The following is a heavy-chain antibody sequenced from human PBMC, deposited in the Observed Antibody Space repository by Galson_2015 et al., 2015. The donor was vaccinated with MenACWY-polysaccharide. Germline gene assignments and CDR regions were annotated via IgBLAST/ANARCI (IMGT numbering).Heavy chain of an antibody. CDR2: ISGSGGST. V-gene: IGHV3-23*01. Sequence: SLRLSCAASGFTFSSYAMSWVRQAPGKGLEWVSAISGSGGSTYYADSVKGRFTISRDNSKNTLYLQMNSLRAEDTAVYYCAKEEPLVTIFGVVTPGNWFDPWGQGTLVTVSS. CDR1: GFTFSSYA. D-gene: IGHD3-3*01. CDR3: AKEEPLVTIFGVVTPGNWFDP. J-gene: IGHJ5*02.